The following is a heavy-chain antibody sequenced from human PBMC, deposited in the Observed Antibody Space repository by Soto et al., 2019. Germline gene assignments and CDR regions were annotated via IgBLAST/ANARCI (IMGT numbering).Heavy chain of an antibody. D-gene: IGHD3-10*01. CDR1: GGSISSGSYY. CDR2: IYHSGST. V-gene: IGHV4-30-2*01. Sequence: PSETLSLTCAVSGGSISSGSYYWSSIRQPPGKGLEWIGYIYHSGSTYYNPSLKSRVTLSVDRSKNQFSLKLSSVTAADTAVYYCASDTMVSSRLIDYWGRGTLDTV. J-gene: IGHJ4*03. CDR3: ASDTMVSSRLIDY.